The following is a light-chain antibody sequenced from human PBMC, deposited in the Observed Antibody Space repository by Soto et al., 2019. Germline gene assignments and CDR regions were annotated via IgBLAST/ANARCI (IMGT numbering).Light chain of an antibody. Sequence: EIVLTQSPGTLSLSPGERATLSCRASQSIMKNLGWYQHKPGQAPRLLIYASSTRATGVPARFSGSGSGTEFTLTISSLQSEDFAVYYCQQYNVWPGWTFGQGTKVDI. CDR2: ASS. CDR3: QQYNVWPGWT. J-gene: IGKJ1*01. V-gene: IGKV3-15*01. CDR1: QSIMKN.